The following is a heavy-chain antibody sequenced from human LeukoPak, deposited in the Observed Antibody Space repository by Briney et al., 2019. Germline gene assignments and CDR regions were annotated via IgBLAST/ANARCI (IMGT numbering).Heavy chain of an antibody. CDR2: INPNSGGT. V-gene: IGHV1-2*06. D-gene: IGHD1-26*01. Sequence: ASVKVSCKASGCTFTGYYMHWVRQAPGQGLEWMGRINPNSGGTNYAQKFQGRVTMTRDTSISTAYMELSRLRSDDTAVYYCARGVVGATGGDDYWGQGTLVTVSS. J-gene: IGHJ4*02. CDR1: GCTFTGYY. CDR3: ARGVVGATGGDDY.